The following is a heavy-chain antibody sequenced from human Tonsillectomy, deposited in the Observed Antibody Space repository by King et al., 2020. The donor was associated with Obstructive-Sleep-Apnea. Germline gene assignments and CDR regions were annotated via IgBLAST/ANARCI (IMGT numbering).Heavy chain of an antibody. CDR1: GFTFGDYA. CDR3: TRVADTSSRNYYYYYGMDV. J-gene: IGHJ6*02. CDR2: GRSRAYGGTT. D-gene: IGHD6-13*01. Sequence: VQLVESGGGLVQPGRSLRLSCTASGFTFGDYAMSWFRQAPGKGLEWVGFGRSRAYGGTTKYAASVKGRITISRDDSKSIAYLLVNSLKTEDTAVYYFTRVADTSSRNYYYYYGMDVWGQGTTVTVSS. V-gene: IGHV3-49*03.